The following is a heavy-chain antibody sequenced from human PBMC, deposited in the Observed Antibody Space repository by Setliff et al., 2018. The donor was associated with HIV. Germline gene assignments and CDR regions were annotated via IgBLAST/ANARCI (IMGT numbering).Heavy chain of an antibody. J-gene: IGHJ4*02. D-gene: IGHD4-17*01. CDR1: GFTFGDYL. CDR3: ARDKDEDYGSTSFDY. Sequence: GGSLRLSCATSGFTFGDYLMSWVRQVPGKGLEWVSGISWNGKIIGYGDSVRGRFTISRDDAKNSLYLQLNSLRPEDTAVYYCARDKDEDYGSTSFDYWGQGTLVTVSS. CDR2: ISWNGKII. V-gene: IGHV3-20*04.